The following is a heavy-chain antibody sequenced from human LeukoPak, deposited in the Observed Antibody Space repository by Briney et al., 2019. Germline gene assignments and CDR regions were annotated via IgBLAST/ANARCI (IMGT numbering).Heavy chain of an antibody. Sequence: GGSLRLSCAVSGITLSNYGMSWLRQAPGKGLEWVAVIWYDGSNKYYADSVKGRFTISRDNSKNTLYLQMNSLRAEDTAVYYCAKDADYYDSSGYYDYWGQGTLVTVSS. V-gene: IGHV3-33*06. CDR3: AKDADYYDSSGYYDY. J-gene: IGHJ4*02. D-gene: IGHD3-22*01. CDR1: GITLSNYG. CDR2: IWYDGSNK.